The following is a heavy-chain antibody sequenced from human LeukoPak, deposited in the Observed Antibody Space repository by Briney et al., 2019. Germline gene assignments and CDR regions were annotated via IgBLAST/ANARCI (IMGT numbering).Heavy chain of an antibody. V-gene: IGHV4-59*01. J-gene: IGHJ4*02. D-gene: IGHD6-19*01. CDR1: GGSISSYY. CDR2: IYYSGST. Sequence: PPETLSLTCTVSGGSISSYYWSWIRQPPGKGLEWIGYIYYSGSTNYNPSLKSRVTISVDTSKNQFSLKLSSVTAADTAVYYCARRGSIAVAHFDYWGQGTLVTVSS. CDR3: ARRGSIAVAHFDY.